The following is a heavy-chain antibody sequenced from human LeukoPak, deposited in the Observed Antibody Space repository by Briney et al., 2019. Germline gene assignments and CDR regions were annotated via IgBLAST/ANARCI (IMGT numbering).Heavy chain of an antibody. CDR2: ISGSGGST. CDR1: GFTFSSYA. Sequence: GGSLRLSCAASGFTFSSYAMSWVRQAPGKGLEWVSAISGSGGSTYYADSVKGRFTISRDNSKNTLYLQMNSLRAEDTAVYYCAKDPDVDTAMVAWFDPWGQGTLVTVSS. V-gene: IGHV3-23*01. J-gene: IGHJ5*02. CDR3: AKDPDVDTAMVAWFDP. D-gene: IGHD5-18*01.